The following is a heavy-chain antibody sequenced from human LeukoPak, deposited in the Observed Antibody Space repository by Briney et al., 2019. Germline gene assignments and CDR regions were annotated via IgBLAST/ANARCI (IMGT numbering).Heavy chain of an antibody. V-gene: IGHV4-59*01. Sequence: PSETLSLTCTVSGGSISSYYWSWIRQPPGKGLEWIGYIYHSGSTNNNPSLKSRVTISVDTSKNQFSLKLSSVTAADTAVYYCARSNGSGSYYFDYWGQGTLVTVSS. CDR2: IYHSGST. D-gene: IGHD3-10*01. CDR3: ARSNGSGSYYFDY. J-gene: IGHJ4*02. CDR1: GGSISSYY.